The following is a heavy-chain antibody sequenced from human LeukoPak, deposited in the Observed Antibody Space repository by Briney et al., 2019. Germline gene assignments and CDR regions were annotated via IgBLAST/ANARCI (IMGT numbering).Heavy chain of an antibody. CDR2: ISGSGGST. CDR3: ARGMRGYSGLVVH. V-gene: IGHV3-23*01. Sequence: GGSLRLSCAASGLTFSSYAMSWVRQAPGKGLEWVSAISGSGGSTYYADSVKGRFTISRDNAKKSLYLQMNSLRAEDTAVYYCARGMRGYSGLVVHWGQGTLVTVSS. D-gene: IGHD5-12*01. CDR1: GLTFSSYA. J-gene: IGHJ4*02.